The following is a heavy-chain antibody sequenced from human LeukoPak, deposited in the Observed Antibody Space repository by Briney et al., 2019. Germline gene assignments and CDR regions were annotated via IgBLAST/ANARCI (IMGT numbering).Heavy chain of an antibody. D-gene: IGHD4-11*01. V-gene: IGHV1-46*01. CDR1: GYTFSNYY. CDR2: INPTGGST. J-gene: IGHJ4*02. CDR3: ARGYSNYVFGRATHRRFDY. Sequence: GASVKVSCKASGYTFSNYYIHWVRQAPGQGLEWMGLINPTGGSTGYAQKFQGRVTMTRDMSTSTDYMELSSLRSEDTAVYYCARGYSNYVFGRATHRRFDYWGQGTLVTVSS.